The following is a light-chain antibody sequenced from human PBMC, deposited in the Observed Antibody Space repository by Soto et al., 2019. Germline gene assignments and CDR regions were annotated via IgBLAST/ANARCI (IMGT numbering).Light chain of an antibody. J-gene: IGKJ4*01. CDR2: KAS. CDR1: QSISTL. CDR3: QQYKSYPLT. V-gene: IGKV1-5*03. Sequence: DIQMTQSPSTLSASAGDRVTITSRASQSISTLLAWYQQKPGKVPKLLIYKASSLESGVPSRFSGSGSGTEFTLTISSLQPDDFATYYCQQYKSYPLTFGGGTKVEIK.